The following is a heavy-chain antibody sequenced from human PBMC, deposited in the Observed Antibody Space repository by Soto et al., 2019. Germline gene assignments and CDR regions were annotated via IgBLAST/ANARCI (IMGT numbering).Heavy chain of an antibody. Sequence: SETLSLTCTVSGGSISSSSYYWGWIRQPPGKGLEWIGSIYYSGSTYYNPSLKSRVTISVDTSKNQFSLKLSSVTAADTAVYYCARSYGSGSYNWGQGTLVTVSS. CDR1: GGSISSSSYY. CDR2: IYYSGST. D-gene: IGHD3-10*01. J-gene: IGHJ4*02. CDR3: ARSYGSGSYN. V-gene: IGHV4-39*01.